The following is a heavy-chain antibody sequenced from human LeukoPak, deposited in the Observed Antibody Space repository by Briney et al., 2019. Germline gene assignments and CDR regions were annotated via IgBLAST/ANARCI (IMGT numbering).Heavy chain of an antibody. CDR1: GFTFDDYA. V-gene: IGHV3-9*01. J-gene: IGHJ6*02. CDR3: ALVPAAIRGYYYYGMDV. D-gene: IGHD2-2*02. CDR2: ISWNSGST. Sequence: GRSLRLSCAASGFTFDDYAMHWVRQAPGKGLEWASGISWNSGSTGYADSVKGRFTISRDNAKNSLYLQMNSLRAEDTALYYCALVPAAIRGYYYYGMDVWGQGTTVTVSS.